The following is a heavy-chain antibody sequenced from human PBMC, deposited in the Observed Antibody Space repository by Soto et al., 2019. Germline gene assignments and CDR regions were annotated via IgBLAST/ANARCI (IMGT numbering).Heavy chain of an antibody. CDR1: GYTFPSST. CDR3: ASDNYGDSDY. D-gene: IGHD4-17*01. J-gene: IGHJ4*02. Sequence: QVELVQSGAEVKKPGASVKGSCKASGYTFPSSTISWLRQAPGQGLEWMGWINAYNGDTKYAHRLQGRVTMTTNTSTNTAYLELASLTSDDTAIYYCASDNYGDSDYWGQGTLVTVSS. V-gene: IGHV1-18*01. CDR2: INAYNGDT.